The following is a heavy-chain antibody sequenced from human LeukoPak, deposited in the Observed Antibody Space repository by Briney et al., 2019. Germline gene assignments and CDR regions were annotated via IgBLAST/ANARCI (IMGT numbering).Heavy chain of an antibody. Sequence: SETLSLTCTVSGGSISSSSYYWGWIRQPRGKGLEWIGSIYYSGSTYYNPSLKSRVTISVDTSKNQFSLKLSSVTAADTAVYYCASTYSSGWDYYYYYYMDVWGKGTTVTISS. CDR1: GGSISSSSYY. J-gene: IGHJ6*03. V-gene: IGHV4-39*01. D-gene: IGHD6-19*01. CDR3: ASTYSSGWDYYYYYYMDV. CDR2: IYYSGST.